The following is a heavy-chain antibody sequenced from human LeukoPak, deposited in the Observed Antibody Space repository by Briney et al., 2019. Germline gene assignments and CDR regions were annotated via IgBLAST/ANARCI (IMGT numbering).Heavy chain of an antibody. CDR2: IWYDGSNK. Sequence: GGSLRLSCAASGFTFSSNGMHWVRQAPGKGLERVGIIWYDGSNKYYADSVKGRFTISRDNSKNTLHLQMNSLRDEDTAVYYCARDTVNGPFVISLDLWGQGVLVTVSS. CDR1: GFTFSSNG. CDR3: ARDTVNGPFVISLDL. D-gene: IGHD2-8*01. J-gene: IGHJ5*02. V-gene: IGHV3-33*01.